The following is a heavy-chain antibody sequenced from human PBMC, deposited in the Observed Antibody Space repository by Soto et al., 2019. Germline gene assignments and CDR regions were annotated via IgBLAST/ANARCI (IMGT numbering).Heavy chain of an antibody. V-gene: IGHV1-18*01. CDR3: APRPSRYSSCPSHY. CDR1: GYRFNNYG. J-gene: IGHJ1*01. D-gene: IGHD6-6*01. CDR2: ISTYNGNT. Sequence: QVQLVQSGPEVNKPGPSVKVSCKASGYRFNNYGVNWVRQAPGQGLEWMGWISTYNGNTDYGQRFQVRVTKTTDISTRTVYMEVRSLTSADTGIYSSAPRPSRYSSCPSHYWGQGTLVSVYS.